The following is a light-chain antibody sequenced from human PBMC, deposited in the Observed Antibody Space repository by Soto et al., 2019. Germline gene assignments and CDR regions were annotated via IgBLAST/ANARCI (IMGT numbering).Light chain of an antibody. J-gene: IGLJ2*01. CDR2: LNGDGSH. Sequence: QLVLTQSPSASASLGASVKLTCTLSSGHSSYAIAWHQQQPEKGPRYVMKLNGDGSHSKGDGIPDRYSGSSSGAERYLTFASLQSEDEADYYWQIGGTGIQVFGVGTTLTVL. V-gene: IGLV4-69*01. CDR3: QIGGTGIQV. CDR1: SGHSSYA.